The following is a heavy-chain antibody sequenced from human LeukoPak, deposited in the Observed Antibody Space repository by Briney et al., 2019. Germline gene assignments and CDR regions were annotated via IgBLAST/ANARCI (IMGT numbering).Heavy chain of an antibody. CDR3: ARVFVTAEYAFDI. J-gene: IGHJ3*02. CDR1: GGSLNNGDYY. V-gene: IGHV4-61*02. Sequence: SQTLSLTCTVTGGSLNNGDYYWSWIRQPAGKGLECIGRIYTSGSTNYNPSLKSRVTVSIDTSKNQFSLKLTSVTAADTAVYYCARVFVTAEYAFDIWGQGTMVTVSS. CDR2: IYTSGST. D-gene: IGHD2-21*02.